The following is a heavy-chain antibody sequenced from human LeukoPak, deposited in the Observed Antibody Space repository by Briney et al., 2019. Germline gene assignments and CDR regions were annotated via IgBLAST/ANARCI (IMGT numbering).Heavy chain of an antibody. V-gene: IGHV1-18*01. CDR1: GYTFTSYG. D-gene: IGHD3-22*01. CDR2: ISAHNGNT. Sequence: ASVKVSCKASGYTFTSYGISWVRQAPGQGLEWMGWISAHNGNTNYAQKLQGRVTMTTDTSTSTAYMELRSLRSDDTAVYYCARDNPLPLSMIVVGHVSFDYWGQGTLVTVSS. CDR3: ARDNPLPLSMIVVGHVSFDY. J-gene: IGHJ4*02.